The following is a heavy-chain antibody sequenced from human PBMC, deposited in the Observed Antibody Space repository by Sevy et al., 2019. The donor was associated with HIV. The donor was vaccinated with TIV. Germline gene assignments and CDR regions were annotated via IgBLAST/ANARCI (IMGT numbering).Heavy chain of an antibody. CDR2: IKQDGSEK. D-gene: IGHD2-15*01. J-gene: IGHJ4*02. CDR1: GFTFSSYW. V-gene: IGHV3-7*01. Sequence: GGSLRLSCAASGFTFSSYWMSWVRQAPGKGLEWVANIKQDGSEKYYVDSVKGRFTISRDNAKNSLYLQMNSLRAEDTAVHYCTRDFVVVVAATAPLGYWGQGTLVTVSS. CDR3: TRDFVVVVAATAPLGY.